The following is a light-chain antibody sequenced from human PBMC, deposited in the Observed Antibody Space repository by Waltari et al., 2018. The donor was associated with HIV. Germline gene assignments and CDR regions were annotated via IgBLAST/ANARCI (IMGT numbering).Light chain of an antibody. J-gene: IGLJ2*01. CDR2: EDN. CDR1: TGSMASNY. Sequence: NFMLTQPHSVSESPGKTVTTSCTRSTGSMASNYAQWVQQRPGSSHTTVIYEDNQRPSGVPDRFSGSIDSSSNSASLTISRLKTEDEADYYCQSYDSSDHLIFGGGTKLTVL. V-gene: IGLV6-57*01. CDR3: QSYDSSDHLI.